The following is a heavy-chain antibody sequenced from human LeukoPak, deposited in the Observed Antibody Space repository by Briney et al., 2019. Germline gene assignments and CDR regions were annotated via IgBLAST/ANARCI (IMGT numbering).Heavy chain of an antibody. V-gene: IGHV4-39*07. D-gene: IGHD6-6*01. J-gene: IGHJ4*02. CDR2: IYYSGST. CDR1: GGSISRSSYF. CDR3: ARAPIEYSSSSGGYYFDY. Sequence: SETLSLTCTVSGGSISRSSYFWGWIRQPPGKGLEWIGSIYYSGSTYYNPSLKSRVTISVDRSKNQFSLKLSSVTAADTAVYYCARAPIEYSSSSGGYYFDYWGQGTLVTVSS.